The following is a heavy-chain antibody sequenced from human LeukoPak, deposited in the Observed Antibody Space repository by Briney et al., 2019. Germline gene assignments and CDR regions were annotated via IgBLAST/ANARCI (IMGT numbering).Heavy chain of an antibody. Sequence: SVKVSCKASGGTFSSYAISWVRQAPGQGLEWMGGIIPIFVTANYAQKFQGRVTITADESTSTAYMELSSLRSEDTAVYYCARRNDSSGIDYFDYWGQGTLVTVSS. D-gene: IGHD6-19*01. CDR3: ARRNDSSGIDYFDY. CDR1: GGTFSSYA. CDR2: IIPIFVTA. V-gene: IGHV1-69*13. J-gene: IGHJ4*02.